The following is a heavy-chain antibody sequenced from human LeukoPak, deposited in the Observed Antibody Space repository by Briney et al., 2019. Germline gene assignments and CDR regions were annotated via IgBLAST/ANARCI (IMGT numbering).Heavy chain of an antibody. V-gene: IGHV4-34*01. J-gene: IGHJ5*02. D-gene: IGHD3-3*01. CDR1: GGSFSGYY. CDR2: INHSGST. Sequence: SETLSLTCAAYGGSFSGYYWSWIRQPPGKGLEWIGEINHSGSTNYNPSLKSRVTISVDTSKNQFSLKLSSVTAADTAVYYCARGPGSYDFWTDNWFDPWGQGTLVTVSS. CDR3: ARGPGSYDFWTDNWFDP.